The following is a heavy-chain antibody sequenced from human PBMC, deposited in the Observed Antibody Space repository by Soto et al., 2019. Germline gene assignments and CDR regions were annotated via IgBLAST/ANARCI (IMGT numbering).Heavy chain of an antibody. Sequence: ETLSLTCTVSGGSISSYYWSWIRQPPGKGLEWIGYIYYSGSTNYNPSLKSRVTISVDTSKNQFSLKLSSVTAADTAVYYCARKGEGSSSMFYDAFDIWGQGTMVTVSS. J-gene: IGHJ3*02. V-gene: IGHV4-59*01. D-gene: IGHD6-6*01. CDR1: GGSISSYY. CDR2: IYYSGST. CDR3: ARKGEGSSSMFYDAFDI.